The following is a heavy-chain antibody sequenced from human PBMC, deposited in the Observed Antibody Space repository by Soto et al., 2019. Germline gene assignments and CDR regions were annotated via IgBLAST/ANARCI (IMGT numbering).Heavy chain of an antibody. CDR2: IVVGSGNT. V-gene: IGHV1-58*01. D-gene: IGHD5-18*01. Sequence: AAKASCKASGFSFSSSAGQWVRQARGQRLEWIGWIVVGSGNTTNAQKFHERVTFTRDMSTSTAFMELSSLTSEDTAVYYCAAVDTTMVDYWGKGTLVTVSS. CDR3: AAVDTTMVDY. CDR1: GFSFSSSA. J-gene: IGHJ4*02.